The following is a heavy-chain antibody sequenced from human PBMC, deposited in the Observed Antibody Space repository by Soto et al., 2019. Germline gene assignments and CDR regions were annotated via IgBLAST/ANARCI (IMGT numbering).Heavy chain of an antibody. J-gene: IGHJ6*02. V-gene: IGHV4-59*01. CDR2: MYNTGST. CDR3: ARDLWGYCGADCYPLDV. D-gene: IGHD2-21*02. Sequence: QLRRKESGPGLVKPSETLSLTGQVSVVSISGYYGSWIRQPPGKGLGWIGYMYNTGSTIYNPSLKSRVTISVDTSKNQFSLKLNSVTAADTAVYYCARDLWGYCGADCYPLDVWGQGTTVTVSS. CDR1: VVSISGYY.